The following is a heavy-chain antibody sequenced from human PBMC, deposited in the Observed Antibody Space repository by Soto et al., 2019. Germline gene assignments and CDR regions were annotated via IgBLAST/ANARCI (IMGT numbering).Heavy chain of an antibody. CDR3: ARNSGSATRSYYYGMDV. V-gene: IGHV4-59*01. J-gene: IGHJ6*02. CDR2: IYYSGST. D-gene: IGHD1-26*01. Sequence: SETLSLTCSVSGGSLSSYYWSSLRPPPGKGMEWIGYIYYSGSTNYNPSLKSRVTISVDTSKNQFSLKLSSVTAADTAVYYCARNSGSATRSYYYGMDVWGQGTTVTVSS. CDR1: GGSLSSYY.